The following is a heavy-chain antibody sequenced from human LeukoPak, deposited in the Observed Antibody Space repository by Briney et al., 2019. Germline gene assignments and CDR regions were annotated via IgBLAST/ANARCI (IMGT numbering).Heavy chain of an antibody. D-gene: IGHD6-13*01. J-gene: IGHJ5*02. Sequence: GGSLRLSCAASGFDLTTYAMTWLRHAPAKGLEWVSSIRIGGGGTYYADSVKGRFTISRDNSENTLHLQMNNLRVEDTARYFCARCMVLSQGWCNWFDPWGQGTLVTVSS. CDR1: GFDLTTYA. V-gene: IGHV3-23*01. CDR2: IRIGGGGT. CDR3: ARCMVLSQGWCNWFDP.